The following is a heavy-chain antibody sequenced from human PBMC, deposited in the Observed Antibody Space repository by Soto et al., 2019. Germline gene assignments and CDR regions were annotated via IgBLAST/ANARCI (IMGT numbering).Heavy chain of an antibody. CDR1: GFTVSSNY. CDR3: ARDRVESGYPEYFQH. J-gene: IGHJ1*01. Sequence: EVQLAESGGGLIQPGGSLRLSCAASGFTVSSNYMSWVRQAPWKGLEWVSVIYSGGSTYYADSVKGRFTISRDNSKNTLYLQMNSLRAEDTAVYYCARDRVESGYPEYFQHWGQGTLVTVSS. CDR2: IYSGGST. D-gene: IGHD3-22*01. V-gene: IGHV3-53*01.